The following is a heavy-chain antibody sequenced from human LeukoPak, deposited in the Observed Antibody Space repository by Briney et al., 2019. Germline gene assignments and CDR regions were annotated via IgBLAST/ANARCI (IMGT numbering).Heavy chain of an antibody. Sequence: GRSLRLSCAVSGITFSNYAMSWVRQAPGKGLEWVSGISGRGGSTNYADSVKGRFTISRDNSKNTLFLQMISLRGEDTAVYYCAKDPGIFCSSASCGIDYWGQGTLVTVSS. V-gene: IGHV3-23*01. CDR3: AKDPGIFCSSASCGIDY. CDR2: ISGRGGST. J-gene: IGHJ4*02. CDR1: GITFSNYA. D-gene: IGHD2-2*01.